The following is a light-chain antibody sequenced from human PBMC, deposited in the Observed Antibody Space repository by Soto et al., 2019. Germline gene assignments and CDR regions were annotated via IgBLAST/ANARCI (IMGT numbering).Light chain of an antibody. CDR2: DNT. V-gene: IGLV1-40*01. CDR1: SSNIGAGYD. J-gene: IGLJ1*01. Sequence: QRGTISCTGSSSNIGAGYDVHWYQQLPGAAPKLLIYDNTNRPSGVPDRFSGSKSGTSASLAITGLQSEDEADYYCQSYDNSLSGYVFGTGTKVTVL. CDR3: QSYDNSLSGYV.